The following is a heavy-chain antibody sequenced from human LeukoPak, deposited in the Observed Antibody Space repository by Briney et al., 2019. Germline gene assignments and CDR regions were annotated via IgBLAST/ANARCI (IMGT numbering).Heavy chain of an antibody. CDR3: AKVQNYGSGSRYRVYYYYYGMDV. Sequence: GGSLRLSCAASGFTVSSNYMSWVRQAPGKGLEWVSAISGSGGSTYYADSVKGRFTISRDNSKNTLYLQMNSLRAEDTAVYYCAKVQNYGSGSRYRVYYYYYGMDVWGQGTTVTVSS. J-gene: IGHJ6*02. D-gene: IGHD3-10*01. CDR1: GFTVSSNY. V-gene: IGHV3-23*01. CDR2: ISGSGGST.